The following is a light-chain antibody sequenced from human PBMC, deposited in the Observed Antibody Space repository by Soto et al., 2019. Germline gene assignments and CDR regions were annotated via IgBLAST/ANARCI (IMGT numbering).Light chain of an antibody. CDR2: AAS. V-gene: IGKV1-39*01. Sequence: DIQLTQSPSLLSASIGDRVTITCRASHDISTFLAWYQQKPGKAPKLLIYAASSLQSGVPSRFSGSGSGTDFTLTISSLQPEDFATYYCQQSYSTPITFGQGTKVDIK. CDR3: QQSYSTPIT. J-gene: IGKJ1*01. CDR1: HDISTF.